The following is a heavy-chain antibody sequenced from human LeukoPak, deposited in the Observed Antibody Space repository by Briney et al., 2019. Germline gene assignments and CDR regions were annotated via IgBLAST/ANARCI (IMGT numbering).Heavy chain of an antibody. Sequence: SETLSLTCTVSGGSISSYYWSWIRQPPGKGLEWIGYIYYSGSTNYNPSLKSRVTISVDTSKNQFSLKLSSVTAADTAVYYCARGGWPFDYWGQGTLVTVSS. V-gene: IGHV4-59*01. CDR3: ARGGWPFDY. J-gene: IGHJ4*02. CDR2: IYYSGST. D-gene: IGHD6-19*01. CDR1: GGSISSYY.